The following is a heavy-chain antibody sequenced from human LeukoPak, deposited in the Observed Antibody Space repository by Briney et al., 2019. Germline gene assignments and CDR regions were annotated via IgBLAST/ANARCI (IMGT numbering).Heavy chain of an antibody. CDR1: GGSVSSGSYY. CDR3: ARGAYGDYGVYSDWFDP. J-gene: IGHJ5*02. V-gene: IGHV4-61*01. D-gene: IGHD4-17*01. Sequence: PSETLSLTCTVSGGSVSSGSYYWSWIRQPPGKVLESIGYIYYSGSTNYNPSLKSRVTISVDTSKNQFSLKLSSVTAADTAVYYCARGAYGDYGVYSDWFDPWGQGTLVTVSS. CDR2: IYYSGST.